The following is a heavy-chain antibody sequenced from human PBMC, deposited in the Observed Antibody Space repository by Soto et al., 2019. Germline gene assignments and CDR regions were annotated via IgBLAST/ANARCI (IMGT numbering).Heavy chain of an antibody. Sequence: GVLRLSCSASGFTFNTYTMTWVRQAPGKGLEWVSGISGSTDKTYYADSVKGRFTISRDNSKKVLYLQMNSLRTEDTALYYCAGRTVTTSWAADIWGQGTMVTVSS. D-gene: IGHD4-17*01. CDR2: ISGSTDKT. CDR1: GFTFNTYT. V-gene: IGHV3-23*01. J-gene: IGHJ3*02. CDR3: AGRTVTTSWAADI.